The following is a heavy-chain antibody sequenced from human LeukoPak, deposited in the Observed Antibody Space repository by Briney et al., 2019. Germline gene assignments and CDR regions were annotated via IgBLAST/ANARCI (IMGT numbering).Heavy chain of an antibody. CDR3: AREIFGYSSGPTYGMDV. J-gene: IGHJ6*02. V-gene: IGHV1-18*01. D-gene: IGHD6-19*01. CDR2: ISAYNGNT. CDR1: GYTFTSYG. Sequence: ASVKLSCKASGYTFTSYGISWVRQAPGQELEWMGWISAYNGNTNYAQKLQGRVTMTTDTSTSTAYMELRSLRSDDTAVYYCAREIFGYSSGPTYGMDVWGQGTTVTVSS.